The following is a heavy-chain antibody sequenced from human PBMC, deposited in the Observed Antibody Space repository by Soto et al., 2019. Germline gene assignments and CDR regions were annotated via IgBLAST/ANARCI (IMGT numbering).Heavy chain of an antibody. CDR3: ARDEYHYGSGSSYSTLDD. CDR1: GYTFTNHY. D-gene: IGHD3-10*01. CDR2: INPSGGKT. V-gene: IGHV1-46*01. J-gene: IGHJ4*02. Sequence: ASVKVSGKASGYTFTNHYIHWVRQGPGQGPEWMGTINPSGGKTDYAQKFKGRVTLTSDTPTSTVYMELRSLRSEDTAIYYCARDEYHYGSGSSYSTLDDWGQGTLVTVSS.